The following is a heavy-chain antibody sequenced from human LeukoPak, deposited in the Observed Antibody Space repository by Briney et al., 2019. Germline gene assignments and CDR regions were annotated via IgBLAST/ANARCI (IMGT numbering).Heavy chain of an antibody. J-gene: IGHJ4*02. Sequence: PSETLSLTCSVSGGSITSSNYYGGWIRQPPGKGLEWIGYIYYSGSTNYNPSLKSRVTISVDTSKNQFSLKLSSVTAADTAVYYCARGHPYFYDSSGYYIHDYWGQGTLVTVSS. D-gene: IGHD3-22*01. CDR3: ARGHPYFYDSSGYYIHDY. CDR1: GGSITSSNYY. CDR2: IYYSGST. V-gene: IGHV4-61*05.